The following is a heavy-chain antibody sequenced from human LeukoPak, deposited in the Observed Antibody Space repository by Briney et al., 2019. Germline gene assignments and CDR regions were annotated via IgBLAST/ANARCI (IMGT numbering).Heavy chain of an antibody. D-gene: IGHD5-12*01. CDR1: GYTFTGYY. CDR3: ARLGYSGYDYPYFDY. CDR2: INPNSGGT. Sequence: GASVKVSCKASGYTFTGYYMHWVRQAPGQGLEWMGWINPNSGGTNYAQKFQGRVTMTRDTSISTAYMELSRLRSDDTAAYYCARLGYSGYDYPYFDYWGQGTLVTVSS. J-gene: IGHJ4*02. V-gene: IGHV1-2*02.